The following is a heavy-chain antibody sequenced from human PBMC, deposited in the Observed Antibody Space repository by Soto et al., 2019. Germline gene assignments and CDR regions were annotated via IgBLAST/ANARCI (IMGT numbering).Heavy chain of an antibody. V-gene: IGHV3-15*01. J-gene: IGHJ5*02. CDR1: EFTFTKYA. D-gene: IGHD6-19*01. CDR2: IKSKTDGGTT. Sequence: PGGSLRLSCAASEFTFTKYAVAWVRQTPGKGLEWVGRIKSKTDGGTTDYAAPVKGRFTISRDDSKNTLYLQMNSLKTEDTAVYYCTTGIWWLVHWFDPWGQGTLVTVSS. CDR3: TTGIWWLVHWFDP.